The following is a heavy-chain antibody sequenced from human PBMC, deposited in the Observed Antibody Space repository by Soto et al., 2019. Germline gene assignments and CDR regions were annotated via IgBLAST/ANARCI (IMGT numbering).Heavy chain of an antibody. CDR2: IYYSGST. V-gene: IGHV4-31*03. CDR3: ARGFYYYDGSGYYPGGMDV. CDR1: GGSISSGGYY. Sequence: KTSETLSLTCTVSGGSISSGGYYWSWIRQHPGKGLEWIGYIYYSGSTYYNPSLKSRVTISVDTSKNQFSLKLSSVTAADTAVYYCARGFYYYDGSGYYPGGMDVWGQGTTVTVSS. J-gene: IGHJ6*02. D-gene: IGHD3-22*01.